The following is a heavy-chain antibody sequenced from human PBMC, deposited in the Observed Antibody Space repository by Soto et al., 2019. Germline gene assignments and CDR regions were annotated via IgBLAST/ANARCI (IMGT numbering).Heavy chain of an antibody. V-gene: IGHV1-8*01. CDR1: GYTFITYD. CDR3: ARRKERSGPNYFDS. J-gene: IGHJ4*02. D-gene: IGHD6-25*01. CDR2: MNPSNGNA. Sequence: GASVKVSFKASGYTFITYDSNWVRQATGQGLEWMGWMNPSNGNAGYAQNFQGRATMTRNTSISTAYMELSSLRSDDTTVYFCARRKERSGPNYFDSWGQGSLVTVSS.